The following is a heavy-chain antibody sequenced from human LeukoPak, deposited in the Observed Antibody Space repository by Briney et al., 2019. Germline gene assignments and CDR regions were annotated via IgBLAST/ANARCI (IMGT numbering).Heavy chain of an antibody. CDR1: GFTFSPYG. D-gene: IGHD3-22*01. J-gene: IGHJ4*02. CDR2: IWYDGSNK. CDR3: ARDFEAYYDSSGYWSY. Sequence: PGRSLRLSCAASGFTFSPYGMHWVRQAPGKGLEWVALIWYDGSNKYYADSVKGRFTISRDNSKSTLYLQMNSLRAEDTAVYYCARDFEAYYDSSGYWSYWGQGTLVTVSS. V-gene: IGHV3-33*01.